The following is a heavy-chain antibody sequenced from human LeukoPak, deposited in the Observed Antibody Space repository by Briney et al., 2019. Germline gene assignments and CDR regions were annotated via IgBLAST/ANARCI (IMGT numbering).Heavy chain of an antibody. CDR2: INPSGGST. CDR1: GYTFTGYY. V-gene: IGHV1-46*01. J-gene: IGHJ4*02. D-gene: IGHD2-2*01. CDR3: ARETEGSTQDY. Sequence: GASVKVSCKASGYTFTGYYMHWVRQAPGQGLEWMGWINPSGGSTSYAQKFQGRVTMTRDMSTSTVYMELSSLRSEDTAVYYCARETEGSTQDYWGQGTLVTVSS.